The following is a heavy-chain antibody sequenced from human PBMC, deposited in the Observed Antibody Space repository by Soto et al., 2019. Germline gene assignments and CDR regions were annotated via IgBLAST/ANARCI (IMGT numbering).Heavy chain of an antibody. D-gene: IGHD3-10*01. CDR2: IYYSGST. J-gene: IGHJ4*02. Sequence: QLQLQESGPGLVKPSETLSLTCTVSGGSISSSSYYWGWIRQPPGKGLEWIGSIYYSGSTYYNPSLKSRVTISVDTSKNQFSLKLSSVTAADTAVYYCARLMPHVLLWFGEFGATGYYFDYWGQGTLVTVSS. CDR1: GGSISSSSYY. CDR3: ARLMPHVLLWFGEFGATGYYFDY. V-gene: IGHV4-39*01.